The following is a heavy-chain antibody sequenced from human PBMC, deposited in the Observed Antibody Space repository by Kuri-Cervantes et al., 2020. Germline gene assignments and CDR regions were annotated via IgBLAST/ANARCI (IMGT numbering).Heavy chain of an antibody. CDR2: IYYSGST. CDR1: GGSISSGGYY. CDR3: ARERYSYGYSGEYHRMDV. V-gene: IGHV4-31*03. Sequence: SETLSLTCTVSGGSISSGGYYWSWIRQHPGKGLEWIGYIYYSGSTYYNPSLKSRVTISVDTSKNQFSLKLSSVTAADTAVYYCARERYSYGYSGEYHRMDVWGQGTTVTVSS. D-gene: IGHD5-18*01. J-gene: IGHJ6*02.